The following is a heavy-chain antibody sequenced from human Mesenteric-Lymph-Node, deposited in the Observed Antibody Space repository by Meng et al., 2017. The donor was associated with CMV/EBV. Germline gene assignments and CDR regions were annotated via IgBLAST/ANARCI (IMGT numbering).Heavy chain of an antibody. V-gene: IGHV3-23*01. D-gene: IGHD3-22*01. Sequence: TFSTYAMSWGRQARGRGLEWVSAISDSGGSTYYSDSVKGRFTISRDNSKDTLYLQMNSLRAEDTAVYYCARFQTRYYYDSSGYYYYYWGQGTLVTVSS. CDR2: ISDSGGST. CDR1: TFSTYA. CDR3: ARFQTRYYYDSSGYYYYY. J-gene: IGHJ4*02.